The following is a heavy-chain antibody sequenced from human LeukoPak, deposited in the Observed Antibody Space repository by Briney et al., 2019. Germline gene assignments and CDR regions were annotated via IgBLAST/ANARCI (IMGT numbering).Heavy chain of an antibody. Sequence: SETLSLTCTVSGGSISSYYWSWIRQPPGKGLEWIGYMSYSGSTNYNPFLKSRVTMSINTSKNQFSLRLSSVTAADTAVYYCARGSDFGDYWGQGTLVTVSS. V-gene: IGHV4-59*01. CDR2: MSYSGST. D-gene: IGHD4-17*01. CDR3: ARGSDFGDY. CDR1: GGSISSYY. J-gene: IGHJ4*02.